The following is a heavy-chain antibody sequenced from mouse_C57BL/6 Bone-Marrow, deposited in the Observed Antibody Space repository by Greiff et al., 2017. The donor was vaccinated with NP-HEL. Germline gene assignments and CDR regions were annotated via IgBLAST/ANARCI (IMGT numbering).Heavy chain of an antibody. CDR1: GYTFTSYW. CDR3: ARWLLWYFDV. V-gene: IGHV1-72*01. D-gene: IGHD2-3*01. J-gene: IGHJ1*03. CDR2: IDPNSGGT. Sequence: QVQLQQPGAELVKPGASVKMSCKASGYTFTSYWITWVKQRPGQGLEWIGRIDPNSGGTKYNEKFKSKATLTVDKPSSTAYMQLSSLTSEDSAVYYCARWLLWYFDVWGTGTTVTVSS.